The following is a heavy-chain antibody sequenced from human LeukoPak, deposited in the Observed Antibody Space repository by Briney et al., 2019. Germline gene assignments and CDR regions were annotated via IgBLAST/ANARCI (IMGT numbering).Heavy chain of an antibody. CDR3: ARHGVQDYALFDY. V-gene: IGHV4-39*01. CDR1: GGSISSRSYY. J-gene: IGHJ4*02. Sequence: SETLSLTCTVSGGSISSRSYYWGWIRQPPGKGLERLGSIYYSGSTYYNPSLKSRVTISVDTSKNQFSLKLSSVTAADTAVYYCARHGVQDYALFDYWGQGTLVTVSS. CDR2: IYYSGST. D-gene: IGHD3-3*01.